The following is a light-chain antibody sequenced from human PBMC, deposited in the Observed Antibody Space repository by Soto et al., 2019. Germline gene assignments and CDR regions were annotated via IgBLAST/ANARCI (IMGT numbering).Light chain of an antibody. Sequence: QSALTQPASVSGSPGQSITISCTGTSSDVGSYNLVSWNQQHPGKAPKLMIYEVSKWPSGVSNRFSGSKSGNTASLTISGLQAEDVADYYCCSYAGSYVVFGGGTKLTVL. J-gene: IGLJ2*01. CDR1: SSDVGSYNL. CDR2: EVS. V-gene: IGLV2-23*02. CDR3: CSYAGSYVV.